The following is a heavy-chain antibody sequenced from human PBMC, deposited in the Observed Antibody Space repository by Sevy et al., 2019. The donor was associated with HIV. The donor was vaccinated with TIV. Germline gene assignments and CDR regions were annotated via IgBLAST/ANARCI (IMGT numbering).Heavy chain of an antibody. CDR1: GFTFSNSG. J-gene: IGHJ4*02. V-gene: IGHV3-7*01. CDR2: IKQDGSDK. D-gene: IGHD1-26*01. Sequence: GGSLRLSCAASGFTFSNSGMHWVRQAPGKGLEWVTIIKQDGSDKQYVDSVKGRFTISRDNAKKTLYLRMDSLRADDTAVYFCARAMAACGSGGFDYWGQGTLVTVSS. CDR3: ARAMAACGSGGFDY.